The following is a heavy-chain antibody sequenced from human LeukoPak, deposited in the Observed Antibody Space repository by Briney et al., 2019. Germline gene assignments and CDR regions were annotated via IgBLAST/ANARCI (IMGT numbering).Heavy chain of an antibody. V-gene: IGHV4-59*01. Sequence: GSLRLSCTVSGGSISSYYWSWIRQPPGKGLERIGYIYYSGSTNYNPSLKSRVTISVDTSKNQFSLKLSSVTAADTAVYYCARDPGFLDYWGQGTLVTVSS. CDR3: ARDPGFLDY. CDR2: IYYSGST. CDR1: GGSISSYY. D-gene: IGHD2-21*01. J-gene: IGHJ4*02.